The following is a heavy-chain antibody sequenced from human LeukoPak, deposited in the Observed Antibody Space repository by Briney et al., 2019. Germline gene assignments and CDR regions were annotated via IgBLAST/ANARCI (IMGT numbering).Heavy chain of an antibody. Sequence: PGGSLRLSCAASGFTFSSYWMNWVRQAPGKGLEWVANIKQDGSGKYYVDSVKGRFTISRDNAKNSLYLQMNSLRAEDTAVYYCARDPDQIVGANFGYWGQGTLVTVSS. CDR3: ARDPDQIVGANFGY. V-gene: IGHV3-7*01. D-gene: IGHD1-26*01. J-gene: IGHJ4*02. CDR1: GFTFSSYW. CDR2: IKQDGSGK.